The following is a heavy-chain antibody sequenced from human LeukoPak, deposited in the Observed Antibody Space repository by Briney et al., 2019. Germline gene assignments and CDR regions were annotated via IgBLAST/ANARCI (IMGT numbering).Heavy chain of an antibody. D-gene: IGHD3-10*01. V-gene: IGHV1-69*13. Sequence: ASVKVSCKASGYTFTSYGISWVRQAPGQGLEWMGGIIPIFGTANYAQKFQGRVTITADESTSTAYMELSSLRSEDTAVYYCATSSGDFDYWGQGTLVTVSS. CDR2: IIPIFGTA. J-gene: IGHJ4*02. CDR3: ATSSGDFDY. CDR1: GYTFTSYG.